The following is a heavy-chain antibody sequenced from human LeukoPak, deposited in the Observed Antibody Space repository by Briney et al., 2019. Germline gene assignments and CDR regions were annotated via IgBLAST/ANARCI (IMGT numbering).Heavy chain of an antibody. J-gene: IGHJ3*02. V-gene: IGHV3-69-1*01. CDR3: ARSPRTGAFDI. CDR1: GFTVSTNY. Sequence: PGGSLRLSCAASGFTVSTNYMTWVRQAPGKGLEWVSSISSSSYIYYADSLKGRFTFSRDNAKNSLFLQMNSLRAEDTAVYYCARSPRTGAFDIWGQGTMVTVSS. CDR2: ISSSSYI.